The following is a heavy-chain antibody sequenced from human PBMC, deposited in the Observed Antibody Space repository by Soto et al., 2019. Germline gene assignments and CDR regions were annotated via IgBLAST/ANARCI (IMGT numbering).Heavy chain of an antibody. CDR3: ARDKGAYYSHLVY. J-gene: IGHJ4*02. Sequence: QVLLVQSGAEVKKPGSSVKVSGKLSGATFSSYAMSWVRQAPGQGLEWIGGIIPFFGTPNYAQKLQGRVTITADTSTATSYMELSSLRSDDTAVYYCARDKGAYYSHLVYWGQGTLVTVSS. V-gene: IGHV1-69*06. CDR1: GATFSSYA. D-gene: IGHD3-22*01. CDR2: IIPFFGTP.